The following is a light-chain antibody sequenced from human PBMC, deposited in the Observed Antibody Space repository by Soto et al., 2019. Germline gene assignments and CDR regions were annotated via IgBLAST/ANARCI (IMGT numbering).Light chain of an antibody. CDR2: GAS. Sequence: DIQMTLSPSTLSASVGDSVTITCRASQNIASWLAWYQQTPGKAPKLLIYGASTSESGVPSRFSGSGSGTEFTLTIRSLQPGDFATYYCQQYNTYSATFGQGTRLEIK. CDR1: QNIASW. V-gene: IGKV1-5*01. CDR3: QQYNTYSAT. J-gene: IGKJ5*01.